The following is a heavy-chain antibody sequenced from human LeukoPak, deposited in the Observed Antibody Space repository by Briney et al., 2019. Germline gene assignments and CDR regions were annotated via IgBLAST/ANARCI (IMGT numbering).Heavy chain of an antibody. CDR1: GGSISSGDYS. J-gene: IGHJ4*02. CDR2: IYYSGST. CDR3: ARTPYYYDSSGYSAFDY. V-gene: IGHV4-30-4*01. D-gene: IGHD3-22*01. Sequence: SQTLSLTCTVSGGSISSGDYSWSWIRQPPGKGLEWIGYIYYSGSTYYNPSLKSRVTISVDTSKNQFSLKLSSVTAADTAVYYCARTPYYYDSSGYSAFDYWGQGTLVTVSS.